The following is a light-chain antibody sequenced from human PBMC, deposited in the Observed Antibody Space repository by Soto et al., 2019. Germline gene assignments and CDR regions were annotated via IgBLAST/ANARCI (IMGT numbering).Light chain of an antibody. J-gene: IGKJ1*01. V-gene: IGKV1-5*03. Sequence: DTQMTQSPSTLSASVGDRVTITCRASQSISSWLAWYQQKPGKAPKLLIYKASSLESGVPSRFSGSGSGTEFTLTISSLQPDDFVTYYCQQYNSYSRTFGQGTKVEIK. CDR2: KAS. CDR3: QQYNSYSRT. CDR1: QSISSW.